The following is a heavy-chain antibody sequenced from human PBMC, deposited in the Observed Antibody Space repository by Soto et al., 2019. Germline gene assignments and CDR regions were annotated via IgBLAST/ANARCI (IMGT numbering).Heavy chain of an antibody. CDR2: IWYDGSTK. V-gene: IGHV3-33*01. CDR1: GFSFSIYG. J-gene: IGHJ2*01. D-gene: IGHD3-10*01. Sequence: QVQLVESGGGEVQPGRSLRLSCAASGFSFSIYGMHWVRQAPGKGLEWVAVIWYDGSTKYYADSVKGRFTISRDSSKNTLYLQMNSLRAEDTAVYYGARAGGSGLGYFDLWGRGTPVTVSS. CDR3: ARAGGSGLGYFDL.